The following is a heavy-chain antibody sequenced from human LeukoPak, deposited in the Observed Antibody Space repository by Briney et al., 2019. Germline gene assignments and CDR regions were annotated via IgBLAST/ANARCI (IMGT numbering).Heavy chain of an antibody. CDR3: ARGIWGRYYYYMDV. D-gene: IGHD3-16*01. J-gene: IGHJ6*03. CDR1: GGSFSGYY. CDR2: INHSGST. V-gene: IGHV4-34*01. Sequence: SETLSLTCGVYGGSFSGYYWSWIRQPPGKGLEWIGEINHSGSTKYNPSLKSRLTTSVDTSKNQFSLKLSSVTAADTAVYYCARGIWGRYYYYMDVWGKGTTVTVSS.